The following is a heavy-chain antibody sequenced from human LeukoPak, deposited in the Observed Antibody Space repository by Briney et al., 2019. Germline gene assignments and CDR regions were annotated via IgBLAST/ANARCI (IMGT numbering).Heavy chain of an antibody. J-gene: IGHJ6*02. CDR1: GYTFTSYA. V-gene: IGHV1-3*01. CDR2: INAGNGNT. CDR3: ARDRVDDFWSGYGSLYYGMDV. D-gene: IGHD3-3*01. Sequence: GASVKVSFTASGYTFTSYAMHWVRQAPGQRLEWMGWINAGNGNTKYSQKFQGRVTITRDTSASTAYMELSSLRSEDTAVYYCARDRVDDFWSGYGSLYYGMDVWGQGTTVTVSS.